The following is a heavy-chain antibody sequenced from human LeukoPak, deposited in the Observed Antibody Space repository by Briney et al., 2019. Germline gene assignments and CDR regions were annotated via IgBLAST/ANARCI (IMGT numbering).Heavy chain of an antibody. J-gene: IGHJ4*02. D-gene: IGHD6-13*01. CDR1: GFTFSSYA. CDR3: AKESSSSSRPFEY. Sequence: GGSLRLSCAASGFTFSSYAMSWVRQAPGKRLEWVSTISGSGGSTYYADSVKGRFTISRDNSKNTLYLQMNSLRAEDTAVYYCAKESSSSSRPFEYWGQGTLVTVSS. V-gene: IGHV3-23*01. CDR2: ISGSGGST.